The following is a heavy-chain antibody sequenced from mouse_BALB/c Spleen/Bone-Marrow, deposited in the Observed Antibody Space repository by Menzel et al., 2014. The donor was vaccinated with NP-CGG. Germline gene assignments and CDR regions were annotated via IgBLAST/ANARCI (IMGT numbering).Heavy chain of an antibody. D-gene: IGHD3-1*01. J-gene: IGHJ1*01. CDR2: INPTNGST. V-gene: IGHV1S81*02. CDR3: ASGPWYFDV. CDR1: GCTFTSYW. Sequence: QVQLQQPGAELVRPGVSVKLSCKASGCTFTSYWMHWIKQRPEQGLERIGEINPTNGSTNYNEEFKTKATLTVDKSSSTAYMQLISLTSEDSAVYYCASGPWYFDVWGAGTTVTVSS.